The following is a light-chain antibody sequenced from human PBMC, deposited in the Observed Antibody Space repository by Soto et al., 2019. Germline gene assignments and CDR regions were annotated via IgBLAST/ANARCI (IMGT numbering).Light chain of an antibody. CDR3: QQGHSFPLT. J-gene: IGKJ3*01. CDR2: SAS. CDR1: QDINRW. Sequence: DLQMTQSPSSVSASVGDRVTITCRASQDINRWLAWHQQKPGEAPNLLIFSASSLQNGVPSRFSGSGSGTDFTLTITNLQPEDVATYYCQQGHSFPLTFGPGTKVDLK. V-gene: IGKV1-12*01.